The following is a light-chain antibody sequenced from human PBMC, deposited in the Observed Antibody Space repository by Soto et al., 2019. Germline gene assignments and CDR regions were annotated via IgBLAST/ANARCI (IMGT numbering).Light chain of an antibody. V-gene: IGLV2-14*03. Sequence: QSALTQPASVSGSPGQSITISCTGTSSDVGGYNDVSWYQQHPGKGPKLMIYEVSNRPSGVSNRFSGSKSGNTATLTISGLQAEDEADYYCSSYTSTTTRVFGTGTKVTV. J-gene: IGLJ1*01. CDR3: SSYTSTTTRV. CDR2: EVS. CDR1: SSDVGGYND.